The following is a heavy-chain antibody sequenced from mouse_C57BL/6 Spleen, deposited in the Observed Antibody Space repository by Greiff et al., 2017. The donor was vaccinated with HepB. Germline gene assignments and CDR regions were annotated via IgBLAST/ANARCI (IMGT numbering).Heavy chain of an antibody. CDR3: ARGLPQYYYAMDY. Sequence: EVQWVESGGGLVKPGGSLKLSCAASGFTFSDYGMHWVRQAPEKGLEWVAYISSGSSTIYYADTVKGRFTISRDNAKNTLFLQMTSLRSEDTAMYYCARGLPQYYYAMDYWGQGTSVTVSS. D-gene: IGHD3-1*01. CDR1: GFTFSDYG. V-gene: IGHV5-17*01. J-gene: IGHJ4*01. CDR2: ISSGSSTI.